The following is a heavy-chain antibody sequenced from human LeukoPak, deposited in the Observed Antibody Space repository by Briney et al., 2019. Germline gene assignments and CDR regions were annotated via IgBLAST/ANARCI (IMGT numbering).Heavy chain of an antibody. CDR3: AREAGGFGDS. CDR1: GGSFSPYY. CDR2: INHSGST. D-gene: IGHD3-16*01. V-gene: IGHV4-34*01. Sequence: SETLSLTCAVYGGSFSPYYWTWIRQPPGKGLEWIGEINHSGSTNYNPSLKSRVTISVDTSNNQFSLKLSSVTAADTAVYYCAREAGGFGDSWGQGTLVTVSS. J-gene: IGHJ4*02.